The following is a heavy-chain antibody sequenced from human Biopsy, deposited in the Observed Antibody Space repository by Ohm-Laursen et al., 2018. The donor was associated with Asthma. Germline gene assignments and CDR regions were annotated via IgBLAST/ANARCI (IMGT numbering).Heavy chain of an antibody. V-gene: IGHV4-39*01. CDR1: GGPIGTSTYY. CDR3: ARLWEEVDC. J-gene: IGHJ4*02. D-gene: IGHD1-26*01. Sequence: SETLSLTCTVSGGPIGTSTYYWGWIRQPPGKGLEWIASIYYSGNTYYNPSLKSRVTTSLDTSNNQFSLRLSSVTAADTAVYYCARLWEEVDCWGQGALVTVSS. CDR2: IYYSGNT.